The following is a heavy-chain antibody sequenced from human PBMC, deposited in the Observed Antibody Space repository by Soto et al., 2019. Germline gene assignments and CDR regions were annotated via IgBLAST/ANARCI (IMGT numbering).Heavy chain of an antibody. CDR1: GFTFSSYA. Sequence: PGGSLRLSCAASGFTFSSYAMHWVRQAPGKGLEWVAVISYDGSNKYYADSVKGRFTISRDNSKNTLYLQMNSLRAEDTAVYYCARDAAAGTMDVWGQGTTVTVSS. CDR3: ARDAAAGTMDV. D-gene: IGHD6-13*01. V-gene: IGHV3-30-3*01. CDR2: ISYDGSNK. J-gene: IGHJ6*02.